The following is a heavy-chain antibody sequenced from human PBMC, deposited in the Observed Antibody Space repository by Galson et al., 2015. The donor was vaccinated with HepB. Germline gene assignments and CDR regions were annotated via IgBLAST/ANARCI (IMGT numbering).Heavy chain of an antibody. Sequence: SLRLSCAASGFTFRSYAMHWVRQAPGKGLEWVAVISYDGSNKYYADSVKGRFTISRDNSKNTLYLQMNSLRAEDTAVYYCARDAWEQQLSYYYYYMDVWGKGTTVTVSS. CDR2: ISYDGSNK. CDR3: ARDAWEQQLSYYYYYMDV. J-gene: IGHJ6*03. D-gene: IGHD6-13*01. V-gene: IGHV3-30-3*01. CDR1: GFTFRSYA.